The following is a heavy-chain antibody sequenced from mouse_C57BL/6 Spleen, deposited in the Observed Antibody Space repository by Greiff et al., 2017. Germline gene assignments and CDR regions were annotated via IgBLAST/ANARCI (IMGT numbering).Heavy chain of an antibody. CDR1: GFTFSSYT. J-gene: IGHJ1*03. CDR3: ARRGYFDV. Sequence: EVHLVESGGGLVKPGGSLKLSCAASGFTFSSYTMSWVRQTPEKRLEWVATISGGGGNTYYPDSVKGRFTISRDNAKNTLYLQMSSLRSEDTAVYYCARRGYFDVWGTGTTVTVSS. V-gene: IGHV5-9*04. CDR2: ISGGGGNT.